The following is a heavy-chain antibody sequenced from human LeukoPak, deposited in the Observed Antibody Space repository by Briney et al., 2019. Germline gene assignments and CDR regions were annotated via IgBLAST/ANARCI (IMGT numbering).Heavy chain of an antibody. J-gene: IGHJ4*02. V-gene: IGHV4-59*01. CDR1: GGSISSYY. Sequence: SETLSLTCTVSGGSISSYYWSWIRQPPGKGLEWIGYIYYSGSTNYNPSLKSRVTISVDTSKNQFSLKLSSVTAADTAVYYCARQSSGWHYYFDYWGQGTLVTVSS. CDR3: ARQSSGWHYYFDY. CDR2: IYYSGST. D-gene: IGHD6-19*01.